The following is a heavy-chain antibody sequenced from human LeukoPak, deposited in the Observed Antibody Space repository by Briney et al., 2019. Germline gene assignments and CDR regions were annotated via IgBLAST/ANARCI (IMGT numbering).Heavy chain of an antibody. Sequence: GASVKVSCKASEYTFTNSDINWVRQAAGQGLEWMGWINPSSGNTGYAQKFQDRVIITRNTSISTAYMELSSLRSEDTAVYYCARGQLEYSSSYDAFDIWGQGTMVTVSS. CDR1: EYTFTNSD. CDR2: INPSSGNT. CDR3: ARGQLEYSSSYDAFDI. D-gene: IGHD6-6*01. V-gene: IGHV1-8*03. J-gene: IGHJ3*02.